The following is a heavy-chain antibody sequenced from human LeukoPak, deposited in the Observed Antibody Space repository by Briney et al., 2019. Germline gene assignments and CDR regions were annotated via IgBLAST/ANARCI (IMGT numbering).Heavy chain of an antibody. CDR2: INHSGST. Sequence: SETLSLTCAVYGGSFSGYYWSWIRQPPEKGLEWIGEINHSGSTNYNLSLKSRVTISVDTSKNQFSLKLSSVTAADTAVYYCARGYCSGDSCYSWFDPWGQGTLVTVSS. CDR1: GGSFSGYY. CDR3: ARGYCSGDSCYSWFDP. D-gene: IGHD2-15*01. V-gene: IGHV4-34*01. J-gene: IGHJ5*02.